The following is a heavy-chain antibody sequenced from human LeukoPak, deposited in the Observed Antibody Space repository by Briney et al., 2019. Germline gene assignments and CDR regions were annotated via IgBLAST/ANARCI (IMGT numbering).Heavy chain of an antibody. CDR3: AISPGRGYSSGWYSVHFDY. CDR2: INHSGST. Sequence: SETLSLTCAVYGGSFSGYYWSWIRQPPGKGLEWIGEINHSGSTNYNPSLKSRVTISVDTSKNQFSLKLSSVTAADTAVYYCAISPGRGYSSGWYSVHFDYWGQGTLVTVSS. J-gene: IGHJ4*02. CDR1: GGSFSGYY. D-gene: IGHD6-19*01. V-gene: IGHV4-34*01.